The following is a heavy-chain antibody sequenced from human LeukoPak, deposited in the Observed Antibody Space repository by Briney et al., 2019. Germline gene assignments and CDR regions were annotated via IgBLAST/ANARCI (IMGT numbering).Heavy chain of an antibody. V-gene: IGHV1-46*01. J-gene: IGHJ5*02. Sequence: GASVKVSCKASGYTFTSYYMHWVRQAPGQGLEWMGIINPSGSSTSYAQKFQGRVTMTRDTSTSTVYMELSSLRSEDTAVYYCARSAAAGTGGWGDNWFDPWGQGTLVTVSS. CDR3: ARSAAAGTGGWGDNWFDP. CDR2: INPSGSST. D-gene: IGHD6-13*01. CDR1: GYTFTSYY.